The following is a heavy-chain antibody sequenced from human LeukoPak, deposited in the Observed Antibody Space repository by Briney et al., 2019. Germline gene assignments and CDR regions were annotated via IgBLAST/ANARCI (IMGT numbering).Heavy chain of an antibody. CDR3: AREIPVGATTEFDY. J-gene: IGHJ4*02. CDR2: ISYDGSNK. D-gene: IGHD1-26*01. V-gene: IGHV3-30*01. Sequence: VISYDGSNKYYADSVKGRFTISRDNSKNTLYLQMNSLRAEDTAVYYCAREIPVGATTEFDYWGQGTLVTVSS.